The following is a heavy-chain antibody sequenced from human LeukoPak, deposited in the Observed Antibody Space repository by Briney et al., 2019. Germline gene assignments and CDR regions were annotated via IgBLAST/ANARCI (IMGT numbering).Heavy chain of an antibody. V-gene: IGHV4-34*01. Sequence: SETLSLTCAVYGGSFSGYYWSWIRQPPGKGLEWIGEINHSGSTNYNPSLKSRVTISVDTSKNQFSLKLSSVTAADTAVYYCARDSGIVVVPAASLGTYLDYWGQGTLVTVSS. CDR2: INHSGST. D-gene: IGHD2-2*01. CDR3: ARDSGIVVVPAASLGTYLDY. CDR1: GGSFSGYY. J-gene: IGHJ4*02.